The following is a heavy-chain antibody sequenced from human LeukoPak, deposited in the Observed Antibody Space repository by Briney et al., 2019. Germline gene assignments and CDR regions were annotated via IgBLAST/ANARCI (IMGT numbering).Heavy chain of an antibody. CDR1: GGTFSSYA. CDR3: AREVGGDTAMVTDY. V-gene: IGHV1-69*13. D-gene: IGHD5-18*01. Sequence: SVKVSCKASGGTFSSYAISWVRQAPGQGLEWMGVNIPSFGTSNYAQKFQGRVTITADESTSTAYMELSSLRSEDTAVYYCAREVGGDTAMVTDYWGQGTLVTVSS. J-gene: IGHJ4*02. CDR2: NIPSFGTS.